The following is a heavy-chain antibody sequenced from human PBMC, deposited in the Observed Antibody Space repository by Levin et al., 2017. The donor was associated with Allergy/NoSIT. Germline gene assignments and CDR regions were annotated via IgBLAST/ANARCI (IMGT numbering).Heavy chain of an antibody. CDR3: ARDGGYCSGGSCYSSGWFDP. D-gene: IGHD2-15*01. Sequence: SETLSLTCTVSGGSISSGDYYWSWIRQPPGKGLEWIGYIYYSGSTYYNPSLKSRVTISVDTSKNQFSLKLSSVTAADTAVYYCARDGGYCSGGSCYSSGWFDPWGQGTLVTVSS. CDR1: GGSISSGDYY. CDR2: IYYSGST. V-gene: IGHV4-30-4*01. J-gene: IGHJ5*02.